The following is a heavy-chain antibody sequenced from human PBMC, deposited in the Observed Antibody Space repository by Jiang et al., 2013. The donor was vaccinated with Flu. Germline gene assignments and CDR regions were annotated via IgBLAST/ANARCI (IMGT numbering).Heavy chain of an antibody. Sequence: VQLLESGGGLVQPGGSLRLSCAASGFTFSYYWMSWVRQAPGKGLEWVANIKQDESEKNYVDSVKGRFTISRDNAKNSLYLQMNSLRAEDTAVYYCARVPSAGQTLDYWGQGTLVTVSS. CDR2: IKQDESEK. CDR1: GFTFSYYW. D-gene: IGHD3-10*01. V-gene: IGHV3-7*03. J-gene: IGHJ4*02. CDR3: ARVPSAGQTLDY.